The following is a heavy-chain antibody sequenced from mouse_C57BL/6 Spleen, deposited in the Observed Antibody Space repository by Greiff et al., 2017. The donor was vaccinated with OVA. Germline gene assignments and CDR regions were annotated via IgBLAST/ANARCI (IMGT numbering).Heavy chain of an antibody. CDR2: IDPENGDT. J-gene: IGHJ3*01. V-gene: IGHV14-4*01. CDR1: GFNIKDDY. D-gene: IGHD1-1*01. CDR3: TFNYYGSSSWFAY. Sequence: EVQLQQSGAELVRPGASVKLSCTASGFNIKDDYMHWVKQRPEQGLEWIGWIDPENGDTEYASKFQGKATITADTSSNTAYLQLSSLTSEDTAVYYCTFNYYGSSSWFAYWGQGTLVTVSA.